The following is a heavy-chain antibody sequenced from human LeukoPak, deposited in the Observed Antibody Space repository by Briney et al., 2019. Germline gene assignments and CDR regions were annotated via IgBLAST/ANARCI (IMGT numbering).Heavy chain of an antibody. CDR2: IRYDGNNK. CDR1: GFSFSSYG. J-gene: IGHJ4*02. CDR3: AKLISPYDY. Sequence: GGSLRLSCAASGFSFSSYGMHWVRQAPGKGLEWVAFIRYDGNNKYYADSVKGRFTISRDNSENTLYLQMNSLRPEDTAVYYCAKLISPYDYWGQGTLVLVSS. V-gene: IGHV3-30*02.